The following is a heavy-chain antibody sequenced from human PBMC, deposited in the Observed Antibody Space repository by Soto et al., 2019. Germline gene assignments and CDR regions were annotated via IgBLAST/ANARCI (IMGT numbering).Heavy chain of an antibody. CDR1: GFAFSSYV. Sequence: GGSLRLSCAASGFAFSSYVLHWVRRAPGKGPEWVSAIGTGGDTYYADSVMGRFTISRDNAKKSLYLQMNSLIAEDMAVYYCAGGYCSSTSCPRFDPWGQGTLVTVSS. D-gene: IGHD2-2*01. V-gene: IGHV3-13*01. CDR2: IGTGGDT. CDR3: AGGYCSSTSCPRFDP. J-gene: IGHJ5*02.